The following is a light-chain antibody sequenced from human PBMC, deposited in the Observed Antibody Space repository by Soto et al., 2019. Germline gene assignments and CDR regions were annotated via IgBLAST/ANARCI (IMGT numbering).Light chain of an antibody. CDR1: HSISSSF. J-gene: IGKJ5*01. Sequence: EIVLTLSPGILSLSTGERASLSCGASHSISSSFLAWYQQKPGQAPRLLIYGASSRATGIPDRFSGTGSETDFTLTISRLEPEDFAVYYCQQRSSWPITFGQGTRLEIK. V-gene: IGKV3D-20*02. CDR3: QQRSSWPIT. CDR2: GAS.